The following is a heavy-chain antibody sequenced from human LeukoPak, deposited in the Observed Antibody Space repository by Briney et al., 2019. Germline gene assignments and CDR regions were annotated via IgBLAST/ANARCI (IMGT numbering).Heavy chain of an antibody. CDR3: AKDRYSSSWYEY. J-gene: IGHJ4*02. D-gene: IGHD6-13*01. CDR2: ISYDGSNK. Sequence: PGGSLRLSCAASGFTFYDYAMHWVRQAPGKGLGWVAVISYDGSNKYYADSVKGRFTISRDNSKNTLYLQMNSLRAEDTAVYYCAKDRYSSSWYEYWGQGTLVTVSS. CDR1: GFTFYDYA. V-gene: IGHV3-30*18.